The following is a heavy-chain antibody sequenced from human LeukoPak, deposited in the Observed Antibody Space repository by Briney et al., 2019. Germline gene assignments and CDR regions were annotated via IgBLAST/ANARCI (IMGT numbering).Heavy chain of an antibody. J-gene: IGHJ4*02. D-gene: IGHD1-26*01. V-gene: IGHV3-74*01. Sequence: GGAPRLVCAGSGIAVKSYWLDWGGRGIGKRLMWVSRISSDGSSTTYADSVKGRFTISRDNAKNTLYLQMNSLRAEDTAVYYCARGYSGSYRVDYWGQGTLVTVSS. CDR1: GIAVKSYW. CDR3: ARGYSGSYRVDY. CDR2: ISSDGSST.